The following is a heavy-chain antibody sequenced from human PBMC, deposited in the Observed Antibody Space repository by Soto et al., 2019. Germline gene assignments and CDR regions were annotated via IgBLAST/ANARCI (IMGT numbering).Heavy chain of an antibody. CDR2: MNPNSGNT. CDR1: GYTFTSYD. CDR3: ARVHTVTTYFDV. J-gene: IGHJ2*01. Sequence: QVQLVQSGAEVKKPGASVKVSCKASGYTFTSYDINWVRQATGQGLEWMGWMNPNSGNTGSAQRFQGRLTMTRNTSINTAYMELPSLTSEAAAVYFCARVHTVTTYFDVWGRGTLVTVSS. D-gene: IGHD4-17*01. V-gene: IGHV1-8*01.